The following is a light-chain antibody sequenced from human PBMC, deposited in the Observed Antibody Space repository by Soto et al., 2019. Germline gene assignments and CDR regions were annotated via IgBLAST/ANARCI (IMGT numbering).Light chain of an antibody. CDR3: QQYNNWPPVRT. Sequence: EIVTTQSPATLSVSPGERATLSCRASQSVGSNLAWYQQKPGQAPRLLIYGASTRATGIPARFSGSGSGTEFTLTISSLQSEDFAIYFCQQYNNWPPVRTFGQGTNIEIK. V-gene: IGKV3-15*01. J-gene: IGKJ1*01. CDR1: QSVGSN. CDR2: GAS.